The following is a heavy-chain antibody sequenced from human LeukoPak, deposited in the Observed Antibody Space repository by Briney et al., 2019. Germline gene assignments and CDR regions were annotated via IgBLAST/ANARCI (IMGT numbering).Heavy chain of an antibody. CDR2: VYYGGST. Sequence: SETLSLTCAVSGASINDFYWTWIRQPPGKGLEWIGYVYYGGSTNYNPSLKSRVSMSVDTSKNQFSLKLSSVTAADTAVYYCARGRITAAGYYYYYGMDVWGQGTTVTVSS. CDR1: GASINDFY. D-gene: IGHD6-13*01. J-gene: IGHJ6*02. CDR3: ARGRITAAGYYYYYGMDV. V-gene: IGHV4-59*12.